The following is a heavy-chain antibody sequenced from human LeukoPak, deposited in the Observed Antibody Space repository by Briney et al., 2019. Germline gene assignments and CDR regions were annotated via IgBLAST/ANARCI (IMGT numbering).Heavy chain of an antibody. V-gene: IGHV4-39*07. J-gene: IGHJ2*01. CDR3: ARGTRYWYFDL. D-gene: IGHD1-1*01. CDR1: GGSISSSSYY. Sequence: SETLSLTCTVSGGSISSSSYYWGWIRQPPGKGLEWIGSIYYSGSTYYNPSLKSRVTISVDTSKNQFSLKLSSVTAADTAVYYCARGTRYWYFDLWGRGTLVTVSS. CDR2: IYYSGST.